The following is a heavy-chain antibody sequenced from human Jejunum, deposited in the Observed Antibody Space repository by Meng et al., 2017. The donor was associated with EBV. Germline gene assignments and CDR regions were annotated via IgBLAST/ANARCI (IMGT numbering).Heavy chain of an antibody. CDR2: IDTDGSTT. D-gene: IGHD3/OR15-3a*01. Sequence: EVQVVESGGGLFQPGGALTLSCAASGFTFSNSWMHWLRQAPGKGLVWVSHIDTDGSTTNYAGSVKGRFTISRDNAKNTLSLQMNSLRVEDTAVYYCVRGGLGPWYWGQGTLVTVSS. CDR3: VRGGLGPWY. J-gene: IGHJ4*02. CDR1: GFTFSNSW. V-gene: IGHV3-74*01.